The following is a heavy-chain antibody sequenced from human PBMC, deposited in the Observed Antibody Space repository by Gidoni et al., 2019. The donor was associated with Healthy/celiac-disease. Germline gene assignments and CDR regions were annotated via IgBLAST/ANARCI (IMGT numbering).Heavy chain of an antibody. CDR2: IRSKANRYAT. V-gene: IGHV3-73*02. Sequence: VQLVASGGGLVQPGGSLKLSCAASGFTFSGSAMHWVRQASGKGLEWVGRIRSKANRYATAYAASVKGRFTISRDDSKNTAYLQMNSLKTEDTAVYDCTSTGYCSSNSCSRRGDYWGQGTLVTVSS. D-gene: IGHD2-2*01. CDR3: TSTGYCSSNSCSRRGDY. CDR1: GFTFSGSA. J-gene: IGHJ4*02.